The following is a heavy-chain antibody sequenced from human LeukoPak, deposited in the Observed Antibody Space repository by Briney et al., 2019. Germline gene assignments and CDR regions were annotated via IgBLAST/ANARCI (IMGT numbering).Heavy chain of an antibody. V-gene: IGHV3-7*01. J-gene: IGHJ4*02. Sequence: GRSLTLSCEAFEFTFSKYWMSWVRQAPGKGLEWVANINEDGSVKYYADSVKGRFTISRDNARNSVFLQMNSLRAEDTAVYYCARIYCSGGSCYSRGIPYWGQGTLVTVSS. CDR1: EFTFSKYW. CDR2: INEDGSVK. D-gene: IGHD2-15*01. CDR3: ARIYCSGGSCYSRGIPY.